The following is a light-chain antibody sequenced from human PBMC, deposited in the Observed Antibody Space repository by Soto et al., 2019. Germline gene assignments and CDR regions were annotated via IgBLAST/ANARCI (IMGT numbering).Light chain of an antibody. Sequence: ILMTQSPASLAVSLGERATINCKSSQSLFYSYNNYNYLAWYQQKPGQPPKVLIYWASTRASGVPDRFSGSGSGTEFTLTISSLQAEDVAVYYCQEYLNSLPAFGQGTKVDI. J-gene: IGKJ1*01. V-gene: IGKV4-1*01. CDR1: QSLFYSYNNYNY. CDR3: QEYLNSLPA. CDR2: WAS.